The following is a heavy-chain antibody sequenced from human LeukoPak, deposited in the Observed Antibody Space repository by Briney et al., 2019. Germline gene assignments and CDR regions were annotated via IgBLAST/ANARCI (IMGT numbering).Heavy chain of an antibody. CDR2: ISSSSSYI. Sequence: GGSLRLSCAAFGFTFSSYSMNWVRQAPGKGLEWVSSISSSSSYIYYADSVKGRFTISRDNAKNSLYLQMNSLRAEDTAVYYCARAIVRARGEFDYWGQGTLVTVSS. D-gene: IGHD2-21*01. CDR1: GFTFSSYS. J-gene: IGHJ4*02. V-gene: IGHV3-21*01. CDR3: ARAIVRARGEFDY.